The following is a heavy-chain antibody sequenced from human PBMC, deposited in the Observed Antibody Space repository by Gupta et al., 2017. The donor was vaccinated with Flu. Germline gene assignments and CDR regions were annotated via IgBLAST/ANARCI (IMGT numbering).Heavy chain of an antibody. Sequence: QVQLQQWGAGLLKPSETLSLTCAVYGGSFSGYYWSWIRQPPGKGLEWIGEINHSGSTNYNPSLKSRVTISVDTSKNQFSLKLSSVTAADTAVYYCARRLRRFYDSSGYGAFDIWGQGTMVTVSS. CDR1: GGSFSGYY. D-gene: IGHD3-22*01. CDR3: ARRLRRFYDSSGYGAFDI. J-gene: IGHJ3*02. V-gene: IGHV4-34*01. CDR2: INHSGST.